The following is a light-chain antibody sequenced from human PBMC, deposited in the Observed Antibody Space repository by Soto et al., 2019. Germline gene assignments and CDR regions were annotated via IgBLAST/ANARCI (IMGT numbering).Light chain of an antibody. J-gene: IGLJ1*01. Sequence: QSVLTNPASGSGLDRQSISITCTETSSDVGSYNLVSWYQQHPGKAPKLMIYEGSKRPSGVSNRFSGSKSGNTASLTISGLQAEDEADYYCCSYAGSSTYVFGTGTKVTVL. CDR2: EGS. CDR1: SSDVGSYNL. V-gene: IGLV2-23*01. CDR3: CSYAGSSTYV.